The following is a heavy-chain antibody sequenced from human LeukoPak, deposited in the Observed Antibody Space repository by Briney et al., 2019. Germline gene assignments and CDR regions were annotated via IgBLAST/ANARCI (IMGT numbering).Heavy chain of an antibody. V-gene: IGHV1-24*01. J-gene: IGHJ4*02. Sequence: ASVKVSCKVSGYTLTELSMHWVRQAPGKGLEWMGGFDPEDGETIYAQKFQGRVTMTEDTSTDTAYMELSSLRSEDTAVYYCASYDSGNYNFDNWGQGTLVTVSS. CDR3: ASYDSGNYNFDN. CDR2: FDPEDGET. D-gene: IGHD3-22*01. CDR1: GYTLTELS.